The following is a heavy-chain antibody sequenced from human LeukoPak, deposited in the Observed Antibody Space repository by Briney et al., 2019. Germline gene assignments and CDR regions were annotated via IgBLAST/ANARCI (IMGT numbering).Heavy chain of an antibody. V-gene: IGHV3-43*01. D-gene: IGHD5-24*01. Sequence: GGSLRLSCAASGFTFDDYTMHWVRQAPEKGLQWVSLISWDGQKTYYADSVEGRMTISRDNRRNSLYLQMNSLRTEDTALYFCVKDIELATIWSSGFDSWGQGTLVTVSS. J-gene: IGHJ4*02. CDR2: ISWDGQKT. CDR1: GFTFDDYT. CDR3: VKDIELATIWSSGFDS.